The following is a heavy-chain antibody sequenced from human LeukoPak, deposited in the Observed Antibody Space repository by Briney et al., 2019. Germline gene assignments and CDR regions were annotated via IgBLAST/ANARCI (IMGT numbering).Heavy chain of an antibody. Sequence: GGALRLSCAASGFTFGSYGMHWVRQAPGKGREGVGFIRSKAYGGTTEYAASVKGRFTISRDDSKSIAYLQMNSLKTEDTAVYYCTRGPPHDVYYFDYWGQGTLVTVSS. J-gene: IGHJ4*02. CDR1: GFTFGSYG. CDR3: TRGPPHDVYYFDY. CDR2: IRSKAYGGTT. D-gene: IGHD1-1*01. V-gene: IGHV3-49*04.